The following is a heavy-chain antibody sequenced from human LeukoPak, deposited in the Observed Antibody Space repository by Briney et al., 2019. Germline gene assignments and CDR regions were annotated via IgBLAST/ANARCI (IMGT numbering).Heavy chain of an antibody. Sequence: GGSLRLSCAASGFTFSSYWMHWVRQAPGKGLVWVSRINSDGSSTTYADPVKGRFTISRDNAKNTLYLQMNSLRAEDMAVYYCARDHRAAEYYLDYWGQGTLVTVSS. J-gene: IGHJ4*02. V-gene: IGHV3-74*01. CDR3: ARDHRAAEYYLDY. CDR1: GFTFSSYW. D-gene: IGHD6-13*01. CDR2: INSDGSST.